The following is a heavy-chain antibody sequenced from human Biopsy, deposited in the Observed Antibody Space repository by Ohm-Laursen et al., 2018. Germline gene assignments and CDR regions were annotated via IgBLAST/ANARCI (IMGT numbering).Heavy chain of an antibody. CDR2: VFDRGTT. J-gene: IGHJ4*02. CDR1: GDSITRSY. V-gene: IGHV4-59*08. Sequence: SVTLSFTCTLSGDSITRSYWSWIRQSPGKGLEWIGHVFDRGTTNYNPSFRSRVTMSEDTSKKQFSLKMTSVTAADTAIYYCAHGSGSYYKWDFWGQGILVTVSS. D-gene: IGHD3-10*01. CDR3: AHGSGSYYKWDF.